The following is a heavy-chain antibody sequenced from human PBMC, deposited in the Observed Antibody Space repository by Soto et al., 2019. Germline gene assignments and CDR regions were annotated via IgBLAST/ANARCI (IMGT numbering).Heavy chain of an antibody. Sequence: ASGKVSCMASGYTFTGYYMHWVRQAPGQGLEWMGWINPNSGGTTYEQKFQGRVTMTRDTSISKAYMELSRLRSEDTAVYYCARHSSGYYTFDYWGQGHPVPVS. J-gene: IGHJ4*02. CDR2: INPNSGGT. D-gene: IGHD3-22*01. CDR1: GYTFTGYY. CDR3: ARHSSGYYTFDY. V-gene: IGHV1-2*02.